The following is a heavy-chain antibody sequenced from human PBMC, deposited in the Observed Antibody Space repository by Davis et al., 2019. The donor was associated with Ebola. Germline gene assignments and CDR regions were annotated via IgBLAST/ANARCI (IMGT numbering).Heavy chain of an antibody. V-gene: IGHV3-20*04. CDR3: AREGIAAAGTDY. D-gene: IGHD6-13*01. CDR2: INWNGGST. CDR1: GFTFDDYA. J-gene: IGHJ4*02. Sequence: GESLKISCAASGFTFDDYAMTWVRQAPGKGLEWVSGINWNGGSTGYADSVKGRFTISRDNSKNTLYLQMNSLRAEDTAVYYCAREGIAAAGTDYWGQGTLVTVSS.